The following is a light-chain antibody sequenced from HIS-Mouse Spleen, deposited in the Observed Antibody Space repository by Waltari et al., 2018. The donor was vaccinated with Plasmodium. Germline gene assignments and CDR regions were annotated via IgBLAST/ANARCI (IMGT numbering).Light chain of an antibody. Sequence: QSALTQPPSASGSPGQSVTISCTGTSSDVGGYNYVSWSQQHPGKAPKLMIYEVSKRPSGVPDRFSGSKSGNTASLTVSGLRAEDEADYYCSSYAGSNNLVFGGGTKLTVL. CDR3: SSYAGSNNLV. CDR1: SSDVGGYNY. J-gene: IGLJ2*01. CDR2: EVS. V-gene: IGLV2-8*01.